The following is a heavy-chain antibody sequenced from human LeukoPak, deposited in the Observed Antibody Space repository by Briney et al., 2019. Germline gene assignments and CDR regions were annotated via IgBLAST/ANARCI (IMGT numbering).Heavy chain of an antibody. J-gene: IGHJ6*03. CDR2: FYSSVST. Sequence: SETLSLTCIVSGGSISSYYWNWIRQSAGKGLEWIGRFYSSVSTDYNPSLKRRVTMSVDTSKNQFSLKLSSVTAADTAVYYCARDIVVVPAAGSYYYMDVWGKGTTVTVSS. CDR3: ARDIVVVPAAGSYYYMDV. CDR1: GGSISSYY. D-gene: IGHD2-2*01. V-gene: IGHV4-4*07.